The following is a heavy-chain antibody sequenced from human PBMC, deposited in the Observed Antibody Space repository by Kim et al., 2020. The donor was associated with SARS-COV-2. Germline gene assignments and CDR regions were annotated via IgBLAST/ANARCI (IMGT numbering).Heavy chain of an antibody. CDR2: IWYDGSNK. Sequence: GGSLRLSCAASGFTFSSYGMHWVRQAPGKGLEWVAVIWYDGSNKYYADSVKGRFTISRDSSKNTLYLQMNSLRAEDTAVYYCASSSPYYYDSSGYYDWGQGTLVTVSS. CDR3: ASSSPYYYDSSGYYD. V-gene: IGHV3-33*01. CDR1: GFTFSSYG. D-gene: IGHD3-22*01. J-gene: IGHJ4*02.